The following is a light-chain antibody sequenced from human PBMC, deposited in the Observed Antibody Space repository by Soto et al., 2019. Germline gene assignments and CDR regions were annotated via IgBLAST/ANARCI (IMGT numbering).Light chain of an antibody. V-gene: IGKV1-5*03. CDR2: KAS. Sequence: DIQMTQSPSTLSASVGDRVTITCRASQSISSWLAWYQQKPGKAPKVLIYKASSLETGVPSRFSGSGSGTELTLTISSLQPDDFATYYCQQYNSFSGYTFGQGTKLEIK. CDR3: QQYNSFSGYT. CDR1: QSISSW. J-gene: IGKJ2*01.